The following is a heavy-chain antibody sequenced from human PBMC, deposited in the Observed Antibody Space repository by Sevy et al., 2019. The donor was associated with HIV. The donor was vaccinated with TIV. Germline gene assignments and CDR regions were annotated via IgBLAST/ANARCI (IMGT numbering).Heavy chain of an antibody. CDR1: GISISAYA. Sequence: GGSLRLSCSGSGISISAYAMTWVRQTPGKGLEWVSGISAAGYSTYYADSVQGRFSISRDNSKNTFYLQMNSLRADDTAIYYCATVAYNDFLIGYPLHFHYWGQGSLVTVSS. CDR3: ATVAYNDFLIGYPLHFHY. V-gene: IGHV3-23*01. D-gene: IGHD3-3*01. J-gene: IGHJ4*02. CDR2: ISAAGYST.